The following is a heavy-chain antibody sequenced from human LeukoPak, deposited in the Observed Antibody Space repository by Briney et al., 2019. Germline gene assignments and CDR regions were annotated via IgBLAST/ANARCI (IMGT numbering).Heavy chain of an antibody. Sequence: PSETLSLTCTVSGGSISSSSYYWGWIRQPPGKGLEWIGSIYYSGSTYYNPSLKSRVTISVDTSKNQFSLKLSSVTAADTAVYYCARGRYSSGSIDYWGQGTLVTVSS. CDR2: IYYSGST. J-gene: IGHJ4*02. CDR3: ARGRYSSGSIDY. D-gene: IGHD6-19*01. CDR1: GGSISSSSYY. V-gene: IGHV4-39*01.